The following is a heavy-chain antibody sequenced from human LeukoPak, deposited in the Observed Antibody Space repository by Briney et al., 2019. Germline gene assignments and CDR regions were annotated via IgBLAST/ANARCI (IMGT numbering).Heavy chain of an antibody. CDR3: ASLRIQPSDY. J-gene: IGHJ4*02. V-gene: IGHV3-48*02. D-gene: IGHD5-18*01. Sequence: GGSLRLSCAVSGFTFSTSSMNWVRQAPGKGLEWISHISDSSRFVVYYADSVKGRFTISRDNAQNSLYLHMSSLTDEDTAVYYCASLRIQPSDYWGQGTLVTVSS. CDR2: ISDSSRFVV. CDR1: GFTFSTSS.